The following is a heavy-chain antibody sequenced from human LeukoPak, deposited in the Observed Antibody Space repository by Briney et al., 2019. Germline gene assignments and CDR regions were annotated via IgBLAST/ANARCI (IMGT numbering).Heavy chain of an antibody. CDR1: GYTFTSYY. Sequence: ASVKVSCKASGYTFTSYYMHWVRQASGQGLEWMGILDPSGGSTSCAQKFQGRVTMTRDTSTSTVYMDLSSLTSEDTGVYYCARAPHSSNTFDAFDIWGQGTMVTVSS. CDR2: LDPSGGST. CDR3: ARAPHSSNTFDAFDI. V-gene: IGHV1-46*01. D-gene: IGHD6-13*01. J-gene: IGHJ3*02.